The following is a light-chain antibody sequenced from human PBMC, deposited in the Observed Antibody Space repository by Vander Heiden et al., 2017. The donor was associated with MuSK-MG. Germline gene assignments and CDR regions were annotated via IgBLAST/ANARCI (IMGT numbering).Light chain of an antibody. J-gene: IGKJ4*01. CDR3: MQALQTPLT. CDR1: QSLLHSNGYNC. Sequence: DVVMTQSPLPLPVTPGEPASISCRSSQSLLHSNGYNCLDWYLQKPGQSPQLLIYLGSNRASGVPDRFSGSGSGTDFTLKISRVEAEDVGVYYCMQALQTPLTFGGGTKVEIK. CDR2: LGS. V-gene: IGKV2-28*01.